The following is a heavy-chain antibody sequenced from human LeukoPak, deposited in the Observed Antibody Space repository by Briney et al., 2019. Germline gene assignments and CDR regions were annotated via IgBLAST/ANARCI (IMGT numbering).Heavy chain of an antibody. J-gene: IGHJ6*02. CDR2: IYYTGST. V-gene: IGHV4-39*01. CDR1: GGSISSGDYY. Sequence: SETLSLTCTVSGGSISSGDYYWAWIRQPPGSGLEWIGSIYYTGSTYYNPSFKSRVTISIDTSKNQFSLRLSSVTAADTAEYYCARRNYGSGLDVWGQGTTVTVSS. D-gene: IGHD3-10*01. CDR3: ARRNYGSGLDV.